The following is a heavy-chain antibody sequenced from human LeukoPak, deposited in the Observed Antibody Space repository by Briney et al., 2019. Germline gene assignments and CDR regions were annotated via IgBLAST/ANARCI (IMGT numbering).Heavy chain of an antibody. Sequence: SVKVSCKASGGTFSSYAISWVRQAPGQGLEWMGGIIPIFGTANYAQKFQGRVTITADESTSTAYMELSSLRSGDTAVYYCVREFTSGQWLVRNYFDYWGQGTLVTVSS. CDR1: GGTFSSYA. CDR3: VREFTSGQWLVRNYFDY. V-gene: IGHV1-69*13. CDR2: IIPIFGTA. D-gene: IGHD6-19*01. J-gene: IGHJ4*02.